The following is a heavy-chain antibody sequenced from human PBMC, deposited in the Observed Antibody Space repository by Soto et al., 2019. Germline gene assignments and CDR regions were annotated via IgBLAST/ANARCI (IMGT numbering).Heavy chain of an antibody. CDR1: GGSFNTYG. J-gene: IGHJ3*02. D-gene: IGHD4-17*01. V-gene: IGHV1-69*01. Sequence: QVQLVQSGAEVKKPGSSVKVSCKASGGSFNTYGISWVRQAPGQGLEWMGGFLPVFTTAKYAQKFQGRVSITADESTYTAYMELSSLRSEDTAVYFCARDGVDVSRTTVRHGALDIWAQGTVVTVSS. CDR3: ARDGVDVSRTTVRHGALDI. CDR2: FLPVFTTA.